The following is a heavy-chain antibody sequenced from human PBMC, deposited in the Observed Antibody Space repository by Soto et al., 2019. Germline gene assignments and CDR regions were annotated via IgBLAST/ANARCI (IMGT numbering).Heavy chain of an antibody. CDR2: IYYSGST. V-gene: IGHV4-31*03. Sequence: KPSETLSLTCTVSGGSISSGGYYWSWIRQHPGKGLEWIGYIYYSGSTYYNPSLKSRVTISVDTSKNQFSLKLSSVTAADTAVYYCARANVPAAAIDYWGQGTLVTVSS. CDR3: ARANVPAAAIDY. D-gene: IGHD2-2*01. CDR1: GGSISSGGYY. J-gene: IGHJ4*02.